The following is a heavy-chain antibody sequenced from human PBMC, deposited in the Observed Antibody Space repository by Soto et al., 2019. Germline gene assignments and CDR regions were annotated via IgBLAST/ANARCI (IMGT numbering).Heavy chain of an antibody. CDR1: GFTFSSYG. D-gene: IGHD2-2*02. J-gene: IGHJ6*02. CDR2: IWYDGSNK. Sequence: QVQLVESGGGVVQPGRSLRLSCAASGFTFSSYGMHWVRQAPGKGLEWVAVIWYDGSNKYYAVSVKGRFTISRDNSKNTLYLQMNSLRAEDTAVYYCARDQVVVPAAIWGGHYYYYYGMDVWGQGTTVTVSS. CDR3: ARDQVVVPAAIWGGHYYYYYGMDV. V-gene: IGHV3-33*01.